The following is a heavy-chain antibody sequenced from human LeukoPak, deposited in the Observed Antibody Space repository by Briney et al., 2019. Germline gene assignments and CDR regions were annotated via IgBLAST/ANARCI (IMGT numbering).Heavy chain of an antibody. CDR3: ARGVLGIYYYYYYGMDV. Sequence: SETLSLTCAVYGGSFSGYYWSWIRQPPGKGLEWIGEINHSGSTNYNPSLKSRVTISVDPSKNQFSLKLSSVTAAETAVYYCARGVLGIYYYYYYGMDVWGKGTTVTVSS. J-gene: IGHJ6*04. CDR2: INHSGST. D-gene: IGHD2-21*01. V-gene: IGHV4-34*01. CDR1: GGSFSGYY.